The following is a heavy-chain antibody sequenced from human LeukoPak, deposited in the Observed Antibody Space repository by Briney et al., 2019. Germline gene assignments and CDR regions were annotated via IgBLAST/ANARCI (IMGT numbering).Heavy chain of an antibody. CDR3: VRGPSQGAFDI. CDR2: ISSTSTII. V-gene: IGHV3-48*01. Sequence: GGSLRLSCAASRFTFSDSSMNWVRQAPGKGLEWISYISSTSTIIYYADSVKGRFTISRDNAKNSMYLQMNSLRAEDTAVYYCVRGPSQGAFDIWGQGTMVTVSS. J-gene: IGHJ3*02. CDR1: RFTFSDSS.